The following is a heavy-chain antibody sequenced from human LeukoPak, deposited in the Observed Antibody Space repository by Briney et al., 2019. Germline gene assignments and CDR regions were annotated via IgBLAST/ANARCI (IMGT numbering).Heavy chain of an antibody. V-gene: IGHV3-7*01. CDR2: IKQDGSEK. CDR3: ARDRDYGDYRVPLY. D-gene: IGHD4-17*01. J-gene: IGHJ4*02. CDR1: GFTFSSYG. Sequence: PGGSLRLSCAASGFTFSSYGMRWVRQAPGKGLEWVADIKQDGSEKYYVDSVKGRFTISRDNAKNSLYLQMNSLRAEDTAVYYCARDRDYGDYRVPLYWGRGRLVTVSS.